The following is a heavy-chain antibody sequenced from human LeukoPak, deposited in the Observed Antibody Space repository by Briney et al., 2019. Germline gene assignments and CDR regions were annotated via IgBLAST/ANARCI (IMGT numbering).Heavy chain of an antibody. D-gene: IGHD6-13*01. V-gene: IGHV3-30*18. CDR1: GFTFSSSG. CDR3: AKDGSIAAAGTSWFDP. Sequence: PGRSLRLSCAASGFTFSSSGMHWVRQAPGKGLEWVAVISYDGSNKYYADSVKGRFTISRDNSKNTLYLQMNSLRAEDTAVYYCAKDGSIAAAGTSWFDPWGQGTLVTVSS. CDR2: ISYDGSNK. J-gene: IGHJ5*02.